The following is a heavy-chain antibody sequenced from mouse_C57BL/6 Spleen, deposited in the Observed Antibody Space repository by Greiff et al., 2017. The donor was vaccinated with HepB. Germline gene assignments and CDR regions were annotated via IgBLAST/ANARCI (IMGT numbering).Heavy chain of an antibody. Sequence: EVQLQQSGPELVKPGASVKISCKASGYTFTDYYMNWVKQSHGKSLEWIGDINPNNGGTSYNQKFKGKATLTVDKSSSTAYMELRSLTSEDSAVYYCASPHYYGSSYGYAMDYWGQGTSVTVSS. CDR3: ASPHYYGSSYGYAMDY. V-gene: IGHV1-26*01. CDR1: GYTFTDYY. D-gene: IGHD1-1*01. J-gene: IGHJ4*01. CDR2: INPNNGGT.